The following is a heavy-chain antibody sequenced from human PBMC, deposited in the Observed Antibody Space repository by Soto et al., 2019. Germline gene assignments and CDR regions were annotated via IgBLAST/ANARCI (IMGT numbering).Heavy chain of an antibody. V-gene: IGHV1-69*06. Sequence: ASVKVSCKASGGTFSSYAISWVRQAPGQGLEWMGGIIPIFGTANYAQKFQGRVTITADKSTSTAYMELSSLRSEDTAVYYCARVEVADYGMDVWGQGTTVTVSS. CDR2: IIPIFGTA. CDR3: ARVEVADYGMDV. CDR1: GGTFSSYA. J-gene: IGHJ6*02. D-gene: IGHD2-15*01.